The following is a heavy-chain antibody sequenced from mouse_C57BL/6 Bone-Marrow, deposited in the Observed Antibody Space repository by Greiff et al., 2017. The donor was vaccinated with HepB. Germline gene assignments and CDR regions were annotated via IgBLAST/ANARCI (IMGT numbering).Heavy chain of an antibody. CDR3: ARYAWYYGSSWYFDV. CDR2: IRNKANGYTT. CDR1: GFTFTDYY. Sequence: EVKLQESGGGLVQPGGSLSLSCAASGFTFTDYYMSWVRQPPGKALEWLGFIRNKANGYTTEYSASVKGRFTISRDNSQSILYLQMNALRAEDSATYYCARYAWYYGSSWYFDVWGTGTTVTVSS. D-gene: IGHD1-1*01. J-gene: IGHJ1*03. V-gene: IGHV7-3*01.